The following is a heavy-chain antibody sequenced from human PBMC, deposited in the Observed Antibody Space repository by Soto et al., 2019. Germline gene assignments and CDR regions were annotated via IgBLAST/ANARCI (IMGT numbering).Heavy chain of an antibody. D-gene: IGHD6-6*01. CDR1: GYTFTSYG. J-gene: IGHJ4*02. Sequence: QVQLVQSGAEVKKPGASVKVSCKASGYTFTSYGISWVRQAPGQGLEWMGWISAYNGNTNYAQKFQGRVTITADKSTSTAYMELSSLRSEDTAVYYCARARGGYSSSSAFDYWGQGTLVTVSS. CDR3: ARARGGYSSSSAFDY. CDR2: ISAYNGNT. V-gene: IGHV1-18*04.